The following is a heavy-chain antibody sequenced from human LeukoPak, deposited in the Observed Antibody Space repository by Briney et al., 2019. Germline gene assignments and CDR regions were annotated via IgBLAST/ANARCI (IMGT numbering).Heavy chain of an antibody. D-gene: IGHD6-13*01. CDR2: INANNGDT. J-gene: IGHJ4*02. CDR1: GYTFTNYG. Sequence: ASVKVSCKASGYTFTNYGITWVRQAPGPGLGWMGWINANNGDTKSAQNLQGRVTMTRDTSTSTAYMELWSLRSDDTAVCYCARGPIAAAGDYWGQGTLVTVSS. V-gene: IGHV1-18*01. CDR3: ARGPIAAAGDY.